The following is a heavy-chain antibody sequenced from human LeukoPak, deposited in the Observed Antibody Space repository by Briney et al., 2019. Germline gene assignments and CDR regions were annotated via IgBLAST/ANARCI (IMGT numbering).Heavy chain of an antibody. CDR2: MNPNSGNT. D-gene: IGHD3-3*01. CDR3: ARVGGDFWSGSYYYYYGMDV. CDR1: GYTFTSYD. Sequence: ASVKVSCKASGYTFTSYDINWVRQATGQGLEWMGWMNPNSGNTGYAQKFQGRVTMTRNTSISTAYMELSSLRSEDTAVNYCARVGGDFWSGSYYYYYGMDVWGQGTTVTVSS. J-gene: IGHJ6*02. V-gene: IGHV1-8*01.